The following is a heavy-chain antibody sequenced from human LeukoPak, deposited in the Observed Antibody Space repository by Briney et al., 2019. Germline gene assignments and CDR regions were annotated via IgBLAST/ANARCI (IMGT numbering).Heavy chain of an antibody. D-gene: IGHD1-26*01. CDR3: ARDWTAGSPTPHRTFDY. CDR1: GFTFSSYW. CDR2: IKQDGSEK. Sequence: PGGSLRLSCAASGFTFSSYWMSWVRQAPGKGLEWVANIKQDGSEKYYVDSVKGRFTISRDNAKNSLYLQMNSLRAEDTAVYYCARDWTAGSPTPHRTFDYWGQGTLVTVSS. J-gene: IGHJ4*02. V-gene: IGHV3-7*01.